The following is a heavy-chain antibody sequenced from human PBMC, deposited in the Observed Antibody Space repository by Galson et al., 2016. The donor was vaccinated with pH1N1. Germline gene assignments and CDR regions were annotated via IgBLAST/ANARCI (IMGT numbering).Heavy chain of an antibody. D-gene: IGHD3-10*01. CDR3: ARGPLLRGFSYHSGMDV. V-gene: IGHV4-59*01. CDR2: LYYRGSG. J-gene: IGHJ6*02. Sequence: TLSLTCTVSGGPFSNYYWSWIRQPPGKGLEWIGNLYYRGSGNYNPSLGSRVTISVDTSKNQFSLELTSVTAADTAVYYCARGPLLRGFSYHSGMDVWGQGTTVTVSS. CDR1: GGPFSNYY.